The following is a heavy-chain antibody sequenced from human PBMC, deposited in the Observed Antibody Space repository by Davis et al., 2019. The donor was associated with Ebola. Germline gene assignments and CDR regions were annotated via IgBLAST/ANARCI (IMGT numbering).Heavy chain of an antibody. Sequence: SETLSLTCTVSGGSISSYYWSWIRQPPGKGLEWIGYIYYSGSTNYNPALKSRVTISVDTSKNQFSLKLRSVTAADTAVYYCARDLWDYYYGMDVWGKGTTVTVSS. CDR3: ARDLWDYYYGMDV. CDR1: GGSISSYY. CDR2: IYYSGST. D-gene: IGHD1-26*01. J-gene: IGHJ6*04. V-gene: IGHV4-59*12.